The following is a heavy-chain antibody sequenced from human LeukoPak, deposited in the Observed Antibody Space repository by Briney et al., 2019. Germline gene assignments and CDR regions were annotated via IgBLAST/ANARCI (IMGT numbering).Heavy chain of an antibody. D-gene: IGHD6-6*01. Sequence: KPSETLSLTCAVYGGSFSGYYWSWIRQPPGKGLEWIGEINHSGSTNYNPSLKSRVTISVDTSKNHFSLKLSSVTAADAAVYYCAGSIAARLDYWGQGTLVTVSS. J-gene: IGHJ4*02. CDR3: AGSIAARLDY. CDR2: INHSGST. V-gene: IGHV4-34*01. CDR1: GGSFSGYY.